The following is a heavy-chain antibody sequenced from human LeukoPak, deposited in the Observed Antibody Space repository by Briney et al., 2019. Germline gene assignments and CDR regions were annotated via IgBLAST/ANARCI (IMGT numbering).Heavy chain of an antibody. CDR3: ARARGQQLVLYY. V-gene: IGHV4-38-2*02. CDR2: SGST. CDR1: GYSISSGYY. Sequence: PSETLSLTCTVSGYSISSGYYWGWIRQPPGKGLEWIGSGSTYYNPSLKSRVTISVDTSKNQFSLKLSSVTAADTAVYYCARARGQQLVLYYWGQGTLVTVSS. J-gene: IGHJ4*02. D-gene: IGHD6-6*01.